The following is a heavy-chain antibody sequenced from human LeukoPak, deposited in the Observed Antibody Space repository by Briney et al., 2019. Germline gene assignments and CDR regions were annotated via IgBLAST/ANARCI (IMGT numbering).Heavy chain of an antibody. V-gene: IGHV3-23*01. Sequence: PGGSLRLSCAASGFTFSSYAMSWVRQAPGKGLEWVSGISVSAGTTYYADSVKGRFTISRDNSRNTLFLQLNSLGADDTAVYYCAKEGGSGWSFFDYWGQGTLVTVSS. CDR3: AKEGGSGWSFFDY. J-gene: IGHJ4*02. D-gene: IGHD6-19*01. CDR1: GFTFSSYA. CDR2: ISVSAGTT.